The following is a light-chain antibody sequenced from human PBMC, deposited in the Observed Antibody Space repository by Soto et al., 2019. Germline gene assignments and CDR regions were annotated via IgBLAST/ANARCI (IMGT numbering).Light chain of an antibody. Sequence: QSALTQPPSASGSPGQSVTISCTGTSSDVGGYNYVSWYQQHPGKAPKLMISEVSKRPSGVPDRFSGSKSGNTASLTVSGLQAEDEADYYCSSFAGNNKLVFGGGTKL. CDR2: EVS. CDR3: SSFAGNNKLV. V-gene: IGLV2-8*01. J-gene: IGLJ2*01. CDR1: SSDVGGYNY.